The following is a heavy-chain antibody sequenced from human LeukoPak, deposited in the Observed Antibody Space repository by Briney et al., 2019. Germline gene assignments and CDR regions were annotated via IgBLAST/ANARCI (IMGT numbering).Heavy chain of an antibody. CDR3: ARGSPYSSCYFDY. V-gene: IGHV4-34*01. CDR1: GGSFSGYY. D-gene: IGHD6-19*01. CDR2: INLSGST. J-gene: IGHJ4*02. Sequence: SETLSLTCAVYGGSFSGYYWSWIRQPPGKGLEWIGEINLSGSTNYNPSLKSRVTISVDTSKNQFSLKLSSVTAADTAVYYCARGSPYSSCYFDYWGQGTLVTVSS.